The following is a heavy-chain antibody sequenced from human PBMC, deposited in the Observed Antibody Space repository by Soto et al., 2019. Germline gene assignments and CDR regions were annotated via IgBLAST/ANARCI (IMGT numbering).Heavy chain of an antibody. CDR1: GHTFTSYD. V-gene: IGHV1-8*01. CDR2: MNPNSGNT. J-gene: IGHJ4*02. CDR3: ARTYYGDYERFDY. Sequence: ASVKVSCKASGHTFTSYDINWVRQATGQGLEWMGWMNPNSGNTGYAQKFQGRVTMTRNTSISTAYMELSSLRSEDTAVYYCARTYYGDYERFDYWGQGTLVTVSS. D-gene: IGHD4-17*01.